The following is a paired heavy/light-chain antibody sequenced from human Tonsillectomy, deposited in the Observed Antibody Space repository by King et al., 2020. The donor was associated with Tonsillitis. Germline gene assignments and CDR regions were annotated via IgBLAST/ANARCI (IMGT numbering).Light chain of an antibody. CDR3: QSYDNSLSGPVV. CDR1: SSNIGAGYD. V-gene: IGLV1-40*01. Sequence: QSVLTQPPSVSGAPGQRVAISCTGSSSNIGAGYDVHWYQQFPGTAPKLLIYGNNNRPSGVPDRFSGSKSGTSASLAITGLQAEDEANYFCQSYDNSLSGPVVFGGGTKLTVL. J-gene: IGLJ2*01. CDR2: GNN.
Heavy chain of an antibody. Sequence: QLQLQESGSGLVKPSQTLSLTCAVSGDSISSGGYSWSWIRQPPGKGLEWIGYIYHSGSTYYTPSLKSRVTISVDRSKNQFSLKLSSVTAADTAVYYCARAGSSWYYAYFDYWGQGTLVTVSS. V-gene: IGHV4-30-2*01. CDR2: IYHSGST. D-gene: IGHD6-13*01. J-gene: IGHJ4*02. CDR3: ARAGSSWYYAYFDY. CDR1: GDSISSGGYS.